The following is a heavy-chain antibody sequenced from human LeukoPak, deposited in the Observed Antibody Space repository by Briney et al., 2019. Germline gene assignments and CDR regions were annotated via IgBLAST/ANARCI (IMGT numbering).Heavy chain of an antibody. Sequence: PSETLSLTCSVSGDSISGSYWSWIRQSAGKGLEWIGHLYTTEMTNYNPSLKSRGTISVDKSKNQFSLELTSVTAADTAMYYCARGRGPLVGNPFPYYFDYWGQGTLVIVSS. V-gene: IGHV4-4*07. J-gene: IGHJ4*02. CDR2: LYTTEMT. D-gene: IGHD2-8*02. CDR3: ARGRGPLVGNPFPYYFDY. CDR1: GDSISGSY.